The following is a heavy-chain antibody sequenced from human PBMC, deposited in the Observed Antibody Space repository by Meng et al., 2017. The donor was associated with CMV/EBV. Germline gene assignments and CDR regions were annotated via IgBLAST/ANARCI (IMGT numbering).Heavy chain of an antibody. CDR1: GGSVSSGSYY. CDR2: IYYSGST. Sequence: SETLSLTCTVSGGSVSSGSYYWSWIRQPPGKGLEWIGYIYYSGSTNYNPSLKSRVTISVDTSKNQFSLKLSSVTAADTAVYYCARAPGATTYYDFWSGYAVAFDIWGRGTMVTVSS. CDR3: ARAPGATTYYDFWSGYAVAFDI. J-gene: IGHJ3*02. V-gene: IGHV4-61*01. D-gene: IGHD3-3*01.